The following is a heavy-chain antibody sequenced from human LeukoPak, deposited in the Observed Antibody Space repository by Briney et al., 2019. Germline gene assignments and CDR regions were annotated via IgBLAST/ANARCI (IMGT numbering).Heavy chain of an antibody. CDR3: ARVAEPVDY. D-gene: IGHD6-13*01. J-gene: IGHJ4*02. CDR1: FSSDW. CDR2: INHSGST. Sequence: FSSDWMSWVRQPPGKGLEWIGEINHSGSTNYNPSLKSRVTISVDTSKNQFSLKLSSVTAADTAVYYCARVAEPVDYWGQGTLVTVSS. V-gene: IGHV4-34*01.